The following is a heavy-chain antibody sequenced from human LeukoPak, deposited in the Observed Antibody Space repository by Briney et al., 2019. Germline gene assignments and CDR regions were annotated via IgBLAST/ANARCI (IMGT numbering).Heavy chain of an antibody. D-gene: IGHD6-13*01. CDR1: GFTFSSYA. CDR2: ISYDGSNK. J-gene: IGHJ4*02. V-gene: IGHV3-30-3*01. Sequence: GGSLRLSCAASGFTFSSYAMHWVRQAPGKGLEWVAVISYDGSNKYYADSVKGRFTISRDNSKNTLYLQMNSLRAEDTAVYYCARSGAAGKYYFDCWGQGTLVTVSS. CDR3: ARSGAAGKYYFDC.